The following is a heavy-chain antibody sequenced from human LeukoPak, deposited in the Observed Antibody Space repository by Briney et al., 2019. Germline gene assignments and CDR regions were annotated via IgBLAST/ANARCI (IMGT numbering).Heavy chain of an antibody. Sequence: SETLSLTCTVSGGSVSSGNFYWSWIRQPPGKGLEWMGYIHDSGATVYNPSLESRVIISADTSKNQFSLKLRSVTAADTAVYYCARTGYCSSTSCYLLDYWGQGTLVTVSP. D-gene: IGHD2-2*01. V-gene: IGHV4-61*01. CDR2: IHDSGAT. CDR1: GGSVSSGNFY. J-gene: IGHJ4*02. CDR3: ARTGYCSSTSCYLLDY.